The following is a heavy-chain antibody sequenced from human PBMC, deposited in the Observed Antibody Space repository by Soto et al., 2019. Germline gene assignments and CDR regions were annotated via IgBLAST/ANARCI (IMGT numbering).Heavy chain of an antibody. CDR1: GGTFSSYA. D-gene: IGHD3-9*01. CDR2: IIPIFGTA. J-gene: IGHJ6*02. Sequence: ASVKVSCKASGGTFSSYAISWVRQAPGQGLEWMGGIIPIFGTANYAQKFQGRVTITADESTSTAYMELSSLRSEDTAVYYCASSDYDILTTYYYYGMDVWGQGTTVTVSS. V-gene: IGHV1-69*13. CDR3: ASSDYDILTTYYYYGMDV.